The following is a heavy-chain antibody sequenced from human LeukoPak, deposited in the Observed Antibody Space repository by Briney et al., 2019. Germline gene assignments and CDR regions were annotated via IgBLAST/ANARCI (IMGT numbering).Heavy chain of an antibody. CDR3: ARDVDYSNYYFDY. CDR2: IIPIFGTA. V-gene: IGHV1-69*13. CDR1: GGTFSSYA. J-gene: IGHJ4*02. Sequence: SVKVSCKASGGTFSSYAISWVRQAPGQGLEWMGGIIPIFGTANYAQKFQGRVTITADESTSTAYMELSSPRSEDTAVYYCARDVDYSNYYFDYWGQGTLVTVSS. D-gene: IGHD4-11*01.